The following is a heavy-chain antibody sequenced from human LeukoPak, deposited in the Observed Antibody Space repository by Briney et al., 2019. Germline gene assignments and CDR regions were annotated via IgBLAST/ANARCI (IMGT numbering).Heavy chain of an antibody. V-gene: IGHV1-2*02. Sequence: ASVKISCKASGYTFTGYYMHWVRQAPGQGLEWMGWINPNSGGTNYAQKFQGRVTMTRDTSISTAYMELSRLRSDDTAVYYCARDTYSSGYYDYWGQGTLVTVSS. CDR1: GYTFTGYY. D-gene: IGHD3-22*01. CDR2: INPNSGGT. J-gene: IGHJ4*02. CDR3: ARDTYSSGYYDY.